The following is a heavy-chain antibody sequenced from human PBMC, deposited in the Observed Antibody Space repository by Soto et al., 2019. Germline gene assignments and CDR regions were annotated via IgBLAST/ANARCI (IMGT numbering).Heavy chain of an antibody. J-gene: IGHJ4*02. D-gene: IGHD3-3*01. Sequence: SGPTLVNPTPTLTLTCTFSGFSLSTSGVGVGWIRQPPGKALEWLALIYWDDDKRYSPSLKSRLTITKDTSKNQLVLTMTNMYPVDTATYYCAHAHTHYDFWSGYPGFDYWGQGTLVTSPQ. CDR1: GFSLSTSGVG. CDR2: IYWDDDK. CDR3: AHAHTHYDFWSGYPGFDY. V-gene: IGHV2-5*02.